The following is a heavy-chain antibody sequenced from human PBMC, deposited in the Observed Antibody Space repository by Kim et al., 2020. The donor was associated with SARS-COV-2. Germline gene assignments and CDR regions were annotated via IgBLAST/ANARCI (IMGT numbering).Heavy chain of an antibody. J-gene: IGHJ4*02. CDR1: GYSISSGYY. V-gene: IGHV4-38-2*02. CDR2: IYHSGST. Sequence: SETLSLTCTVSGYSISSGYYWGWIRQPPGKGLEWIGSIYHSGSTYYNPSLKSRVTISVDTSKNQFSLKLSSVTAADTAVYYCARGPQGEVDYWGQGTLVT. D-gene: IGHD2-21*01. CDR3: ARGPQGEVDY.